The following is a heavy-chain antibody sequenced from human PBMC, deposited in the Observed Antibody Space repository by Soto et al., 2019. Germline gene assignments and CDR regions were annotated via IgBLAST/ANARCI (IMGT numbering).Heavy chain of an antibody. V-gene: IGHV3-30*18. D-gene: IGHD3-22*01. CDR3: AKDAGTMIVVDYFDY. CDR2: ISYDGSNK. J-gene: IGHJ4*02. Sequence: GGSLRLSCAASGFTFSSYGMHWVRQAPGKGLEWVAVISYDGSNKYYADSVKGRFTISRDNSKNTLYLQMNSLRAEDRAVYYCAKDAGTMIVVDYFDYWGQGTLVTVSS. CDR1: GFTFSSYG.